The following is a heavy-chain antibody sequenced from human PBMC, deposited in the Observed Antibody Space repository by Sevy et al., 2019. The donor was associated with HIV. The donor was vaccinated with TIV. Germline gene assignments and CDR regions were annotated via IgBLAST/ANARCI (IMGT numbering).Heavy chain of an antibody. Sequence: SETLSLTCTVSGGSVSSGSYYWSWIRQPPGKGLEWIGYNFYSGSTNYNPSLKSRVTISVDTSKNQFSLKLSSVTAADTALYYCARLQRYSGSYYFDYWGQGTLVTVSS. J-gene: IGHJ4*02. CDR2: NFYSGST. CDR1: GGSVSSGSYY. CDR3: ARLQRYSGSYYFDY. D-gene: IGHD1-1*01. V-gene: IGHV4-61*01.